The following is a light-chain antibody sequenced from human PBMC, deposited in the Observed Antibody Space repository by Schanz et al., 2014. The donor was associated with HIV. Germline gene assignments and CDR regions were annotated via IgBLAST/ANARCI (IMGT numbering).Light chain of an antibody. V-gene: IGLV2-14*03. J-gene: IGLJ2*01. CDR1: SSDVGGYNY. CDR2: DVS. CDR3: SSYTSRSTHVV. Sequence: QSALTQPASVSGSPGQSITISCTGTSSDVGGYNYVSWYQQVPGKAPKLMIYDVSNRPSGVSNRFSGSKSGNTASLTISGLQAEDEADYYCSSYTSRSTHVVFGGGTKLTVL.